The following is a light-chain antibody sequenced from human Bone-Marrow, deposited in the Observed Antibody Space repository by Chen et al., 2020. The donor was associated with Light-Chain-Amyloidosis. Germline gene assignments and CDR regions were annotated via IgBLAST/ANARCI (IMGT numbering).Light chain of an antibody. J-gene: IGLJ2*01. Sequence: SYELTQPPSVSVSPGQTARITCSGDDLPTKYAYLYQQRPGQAPVLVIHRETERPQGISERFSGSSSGTTATLTISGVQAEDEADDHCQSADSSGPYEVIFGGGTKLTVL. CDR3: QSADSSGPYEVI. V-gene: IGLV3-25*03. CDR2: RET. CDR1: DLPTKY.